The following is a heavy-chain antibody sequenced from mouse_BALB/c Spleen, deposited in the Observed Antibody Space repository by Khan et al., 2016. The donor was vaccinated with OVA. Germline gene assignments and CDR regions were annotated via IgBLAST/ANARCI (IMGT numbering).Heavy chain of an antibody. D-gene: IGHD2-14*01. J-gene: IGHJ3*01. CDR3: GKSAYRYAFVY. CDR1: GDSITSGY. V-gene: IGHV3-8*02. CDR2: IIYTGYT. Sequence: EMQLQESGPSLVKPSQTLSLTCSVTGDSITSGYWNWIRKFPGNKLEYMGYIIYTGYTYYNPSLKSRISITRHTSKNQHYLQLNPVTDEDTATYCVGKSAYRYAFVYWGQGTLVTVSA.